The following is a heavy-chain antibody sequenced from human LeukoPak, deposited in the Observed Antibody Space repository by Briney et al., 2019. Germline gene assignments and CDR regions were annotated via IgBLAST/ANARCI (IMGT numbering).Heavy chain of an antibody. CDR2: ISSSSSYI. V-gene: IGHV3-21*01. J-gene: IGHJ4*02. D-gene: IGHD2-15*01. CDR3: ARDLRYCSGGSCYGTPDY. Sequence: GGSLRLSCAASGFTFSSYSMNWVRQAPGKGLEWVSSISSSSSYIYYADSVKGRFTISRDNAKNSLYLQMNSLRAEDTAVYYCARDLRYCSGGSCYGTPDYWGQGTLVTVSS. CDR1: GFTFSSYS.